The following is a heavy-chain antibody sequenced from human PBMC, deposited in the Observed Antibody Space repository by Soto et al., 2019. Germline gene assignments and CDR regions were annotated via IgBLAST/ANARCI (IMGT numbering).Heavy chain of an antibody. CDR3: ARVGHYYYYYMDV. CDR1: GFTFSSYS. J-gene: IGHJ6*03. Sequence: EVQLVESGGGLVKPGGSLRLSCAASGFTFSSYSMNWVRQAPGKGLEWVSSISSSSSYIYYADSVKGRFTISRDNAKNSSYLQMNSLRAEDTAVYYCARVGHYYYYYMDVWGKGTTVTVSS. V-gene: IGHV3-21*01. CDR2: ISSSSSYI.